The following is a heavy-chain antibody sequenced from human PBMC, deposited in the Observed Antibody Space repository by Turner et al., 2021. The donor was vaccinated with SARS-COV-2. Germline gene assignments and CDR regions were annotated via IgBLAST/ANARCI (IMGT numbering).Heavy chain of an antibody. CDR2: SYSGGST. Sequence: EVQLVESGGGLIQPGGALRLSCAASGFTVSSNYMSWVRQAPGKVLEWVSVSYSGGSTYYADSVKGRFTISRDNSKNTLYLQMNSLRAEDTAVYYCARQLTTVTTWFDPWGQGTLVTVSS. D-gene: IGHD4-17*01. CDR3: ARQLTTVTTWFDP. V-gene: IGHV3-53*01. CDR1: GFTVSSNY. J-gene: IGHJ5*02.